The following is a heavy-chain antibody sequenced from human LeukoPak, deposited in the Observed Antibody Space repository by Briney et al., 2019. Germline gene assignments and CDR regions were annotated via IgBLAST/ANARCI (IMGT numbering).Heavy chain of an antibody. V-gene: IGHV3-30-3*01. CDR1: GFNFSSYA. CDR2: ISYDGSNK. J-gene: IGHJ4*02. CDR3: ARDMGITMIVVALDY. Sequence: GGSLRLSCAASGFNFSSYAMHWVRQAPGKGLKWVAVISYDGSNKYYAGSVKGRFTISRDNSKNTLYLQMNSLRAEDTAVYYCARDMGITMIVVALDYWGQGTLVTVSS. D-gene: IGHD3-22*01.